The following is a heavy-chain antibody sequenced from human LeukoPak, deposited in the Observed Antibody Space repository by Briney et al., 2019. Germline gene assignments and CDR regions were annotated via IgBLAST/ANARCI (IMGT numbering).Heavy chain of an antibody. CDR2: ISYDGSNK. Sequence: GGSLRLSCAASGFTFSSYAMHWVRQAPGKGLEWVAVISYDGSNKYYADSVKGRFTISRDNSKDTLYLQMNSLRAEDTAVYYCARESQEGAFDYWGQGTLVTVSS. V-gene: IGHV3-30-3*01. J-gene: IGHJ4*02. CDR3: ARESQEGAFDY. CDR1: GFTFSSYA.